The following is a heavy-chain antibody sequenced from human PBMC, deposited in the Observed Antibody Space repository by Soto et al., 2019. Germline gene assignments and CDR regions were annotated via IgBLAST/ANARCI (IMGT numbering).Heavy chain of an antibody. CDR2: ISYDGSNK. CDR1: GFIFSRYG. Sequence: QVQLVESGGGVVQPGTSLRLSCAASGFIFSRYGMHWVRQAPGKGLEWVAVISYDGSNKYYAESVKGRFIISRDKSENTLYLKMNSLRAEDTAVYYCAKDLGSGKPYYYYAMDVWGQGTTVTVSS. V-gene: IGHV3-30*18. D-gene: IGHD3-10*01. J-gene: IGHJ6*02. CDR3: AKDLGSGKPYYYYAMDV.